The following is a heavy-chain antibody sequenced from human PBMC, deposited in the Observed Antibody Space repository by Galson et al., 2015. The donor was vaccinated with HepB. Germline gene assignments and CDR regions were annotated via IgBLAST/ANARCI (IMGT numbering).Heavy chain of an antibody. J-gene: IGHJ3*02. D-gene: IGHD1-26*01. CDR1: GYTFTSYY. CDR2: INPSGGST. Sequence: SVKVSCKASGYTFTSYYMHWVRQAPGQGLEWMGIINPSGGSTSYAQKFQGRVTMTRDTSTSTVYMELSSLRSEDTAVYYCARGSRELIVMHAFDIWGQGTMVTVSS. CDR3: ARGSRELIVMHAFDI. V-gene: IGHV1-46*03.